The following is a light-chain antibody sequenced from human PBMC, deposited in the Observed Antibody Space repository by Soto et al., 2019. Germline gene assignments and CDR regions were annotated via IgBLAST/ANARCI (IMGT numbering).Light chain of an antibody. Sequence: SYELTQPPSVSVAPGQTARITCGGNNIGRKNVHWYQQRPGQAPVLVLYDDSDRPSGIPERFSGSNSGNTATLTISRVEAGDEDDYYCQVWDSSSDHLYVFGTGTKV. CDR2: DDS. J-gene: IGLJ1*01. V-gene: IGLV3-21*02. CDR3: QVWDSSSDHLYV. CDR1: NIGRKN.